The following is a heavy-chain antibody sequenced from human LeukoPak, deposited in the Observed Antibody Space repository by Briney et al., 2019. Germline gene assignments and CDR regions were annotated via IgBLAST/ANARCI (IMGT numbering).Heavy chain of an antibody. CDR3: ARGGVGDGIVATINDALTWFDP. V-gene: IGHV1-3*03. D-gene: IGHD5-12*01. CDR1: GYTFTSYA. J-gene: IGHJ5*02. CDR2: INAGNGNT. Sequence: ASVKVSCKASGYTFTSYAMHWVRQAPGQRLEWMGWINAGNGNTKYSQEFQGRVTITRDTSASTAYMELSSLRSEDMAVYYCARGGVGDGIVATINDALTWFDPWGQGTLVTVSS.